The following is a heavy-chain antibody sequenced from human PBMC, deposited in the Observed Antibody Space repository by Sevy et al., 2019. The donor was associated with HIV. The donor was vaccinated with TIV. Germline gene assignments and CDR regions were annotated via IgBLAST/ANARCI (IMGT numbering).Heavy chain of an antibody. V-gene: IGHV4-59*01. D-gene: IGHD5-12*01. J-gene: IGHJ5*02. CDR2: IHYTGCS. CDR1: GGPISSYY. Sequence: SETLSLTCTVSGGPISSYYWSWLRQPPGKGLQYIGYIHYTGCSNSNPSLKGRVTISLDTSKTQFSLKVTSVTAADTAVYYCARAPPVRSGDDSLNWFDPWGQGTLVTVSS. CDR3: ARAPPVRSGDDSLNWFDP.